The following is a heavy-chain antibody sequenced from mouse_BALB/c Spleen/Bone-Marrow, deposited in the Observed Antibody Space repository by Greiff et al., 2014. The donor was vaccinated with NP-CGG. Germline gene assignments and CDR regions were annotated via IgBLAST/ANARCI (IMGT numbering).Heavy chain of an antibody. CDR1: GYTFTDYE. V-gene: IGHV1-15*01. CDR3: TRLDSSGYGAY. CDR2: IDPETGGT. Sequence: VQLQQSGAELVRPGASVTLSCKASGYTFTDYEMHWLKQTPVHGLEWIGAIDPETGGTAYNQKFKGRATLTTDKSSSTAYMEPRSLTSEDSAVYYSTRLDSSGYGAYWGQGTLVTVTA. D-gene: IGHD3-2*01. J-gene: IGHJ3*01.